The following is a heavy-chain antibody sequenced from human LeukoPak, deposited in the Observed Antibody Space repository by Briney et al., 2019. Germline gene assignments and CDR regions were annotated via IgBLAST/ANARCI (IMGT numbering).Heavy chain of an antibody. V-gene: IGHV1-2*02. CDR3: AREYYYGSGSSKDSPFDY. CDR1: GYTFTGYY. Sequence: ASVKVSCKASGYTFTGYYMHWVRQAPGQGLEWMGWINPNSGDTNYAQKFQGRVTMTRDTSISTAYMELSRLSSDDTAVYYCAREYYYGSGSSKDSPFDYWGQGTLVTVSS. D-gene: IGHD3-10*01. CDR2: INPNSGDT. J-gene: IGHJ4*02.